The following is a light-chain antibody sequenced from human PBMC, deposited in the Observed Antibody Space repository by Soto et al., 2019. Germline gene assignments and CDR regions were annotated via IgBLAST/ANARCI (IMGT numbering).Light chain of an antibody. CDR1: QGISSY. Sequence: DIQLTQSPSFLSASVGDRVTITCRASQGISSYLAWYQQKPGKAPKLLIYAASTLQSGVPSRFSASGSGTEFTLTISSLQPEDFATYYCQQLNSYPEGFTFGPGTKVDIK. CDR3: QQLNSYPEGFT. J-gene: IGKJ3*01. CDR2: AAS. V-gene: IGKV1-9*01.